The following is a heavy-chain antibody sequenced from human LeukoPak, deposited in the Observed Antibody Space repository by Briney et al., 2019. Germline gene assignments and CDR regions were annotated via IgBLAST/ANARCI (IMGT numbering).Heavy chain of an antibody. CDR1: GFIFSIYA. CDR2: ISGSGVST. J-gene: IGHJ4*02. D-gene: IGHD1/OR15-1a*01. V-gene: IGHV3-23*01. Sequence: TGGSLRLSCAACGFIFSIYAMSLVRQARGKGLEWVLYISGSGVSTYYADSVKGHFTISRDNSKNTLYLQMNTLRAEDTAVYYCAKNNDFDCWGRGTLVTFSS. CDR3: AKNNDFDC.